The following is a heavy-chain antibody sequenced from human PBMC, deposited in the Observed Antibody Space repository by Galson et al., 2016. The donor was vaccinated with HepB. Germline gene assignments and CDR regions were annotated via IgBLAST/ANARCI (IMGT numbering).Heavy chain of an antibody. J-gene: IGHJ5*02. V-gene: IGHV4-34*01. CDR2: NNQSGST. CDR3: ARGDYGDNAWFDP. Sequence: SETLSLTCTVYGGSFSGYSWSWIRKPPGKGLEWIGENNQSGSTNYIPSLKSRLTISVDTSKSQFSLKLSSVTAADTAVYYCARGDYGDNAWFDPWGQGTLDTVSS. D-gene: IGHD4-17*01. CDR1: GGSFSGYS.